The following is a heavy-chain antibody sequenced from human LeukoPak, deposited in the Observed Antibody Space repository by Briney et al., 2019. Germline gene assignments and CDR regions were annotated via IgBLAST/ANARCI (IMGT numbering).Heavy chain of an antibody. V-gene: IGHV5-51*01. CDR3: ARLSTGGHYYSAY. D-gene: IGHD2-8*02. J-gene: IGHJ4*02. CDR1: GHSFNNDW. CDR2: IHLGILET. Sequence: GESLRISCKGSGHSFNNDWIGWVRQMPGKGLEWTGIIHLGILETRYSPSLQGQVTISADKSTTTAYLQWSNLKASDSAMYYCARLSTGGHYYSAYWGQGTLVTVSS.